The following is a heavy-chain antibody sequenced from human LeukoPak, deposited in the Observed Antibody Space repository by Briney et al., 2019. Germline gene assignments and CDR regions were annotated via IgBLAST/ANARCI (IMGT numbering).Heavy chain of an antibody. Sequence: GGSLRLSCAASGFTFSSYSMTSVRQAPGKGLEWVSSISSSSSYIYYADSVKGRFTISRDNDKNSLYLQMNSLRAEDTAVYYCARSSGSSSWFGWFDPWGEGTLVTVSS. CDR3: ARSSGSSSWFGWFDP. D-gene: IGHD6-13*01. CDR2: ISSSSSYI. V-gene: IGHV3-21*01. J-gene: IGHJ5*02. CDR1: GFTFSSYS.